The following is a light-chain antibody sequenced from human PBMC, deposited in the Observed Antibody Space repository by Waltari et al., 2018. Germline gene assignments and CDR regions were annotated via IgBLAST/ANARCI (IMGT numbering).Light chain of an antibody. CDR2: DGS. J-gene: IGLJ2*01. Sequence: QSALTQPASVSGSPGQSITISCTGTNSDIGAYNYVSWYQQHPGKAPKVIIYDGSNRPSGISNRFSGSKSGNTASLTISGLQAEDEADYYCSAYTTSTTEVFGGGTKLTVL. CDR3: SAYTTSTTEV. CDR1: NSDIGAYNY. V-gene: IGLV2-14*03.